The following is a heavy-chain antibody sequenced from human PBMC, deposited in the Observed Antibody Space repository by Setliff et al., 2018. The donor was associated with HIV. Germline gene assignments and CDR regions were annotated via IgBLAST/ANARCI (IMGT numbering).Heavy chain of an antibody. CDR2: ISSSGRTI. CDR3: ARDGPYYHDSSATDY. D-gene: IGHD3-22*01. Sequence: GGSLRLSCAASGFTFSDYYMSWIRQAPGKGLEWVSYISSSGRTIYYADSVKGRFTISRDNAKNSLYLQMNSLRAEDTAVYYCARDGPYYHDSSATDYLGQGTLVTVSS. J-gene: IGHJ4*02. CDR1: GFTFSDYY. V-gene: IGHV3-11*01.